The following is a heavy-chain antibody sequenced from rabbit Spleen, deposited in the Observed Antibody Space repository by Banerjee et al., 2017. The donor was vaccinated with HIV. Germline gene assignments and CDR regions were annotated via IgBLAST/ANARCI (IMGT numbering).Heavy chain of an antibody. Sequence: EGGLVKPGGSLELCCKASGFSLSTSYWMCWVRQAPGKGLEWIGCIYTGSTGSTYYASWVNGRFTLSRDIDQSTGCLQLNSLTAADTAMYYCARDLVAGGRDNLWGQGTLVTVS. D-gene: IGHD4-1*01. J-gene: IGHJ4*01. CDR3: ARDLVAGGRDNL. V-gene: IGHV1S7*01. CDR2: IYTGSTGST. CDR1: GFSLSTSYW.